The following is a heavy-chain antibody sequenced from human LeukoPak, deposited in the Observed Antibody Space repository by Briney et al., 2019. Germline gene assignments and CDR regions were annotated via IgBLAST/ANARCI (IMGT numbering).Heavy chain of an antibody. CDR2: ISSSGSTI. CDR1: GFTFSDYY. CDR3: ARVVKEANVGLDY. Sequence: KSGGSLRLSCAASGFTFSDYYMSWIRQAPGKGLEWVSYISSSGSTIYYADSVKGRFTISRDNAKNSLYLQMNSLRAEDTAVYYCARVVKEANVGLDYWGQGTLVTVSS. J-gene: IGHJ4*02. V-gene: IGHV3-11*04. D-gene: IGHD1-26*01.